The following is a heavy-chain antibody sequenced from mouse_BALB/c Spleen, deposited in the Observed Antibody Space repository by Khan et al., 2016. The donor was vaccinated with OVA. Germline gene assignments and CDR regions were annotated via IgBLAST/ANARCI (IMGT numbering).Heavy chain of an antibody. D-gene: IGHD1-1*01. CDR1: GYSITSDYA. CDR2: ISYSGTT. CDR3: ARVYGGDFDY. Sequence: EVKLQESGPGLVKPSQSLSLTCTVTGYSITSDYAWNWLRPFPGNKLEWMGFISYSGTTKYNPSLKSRISITRDTSKNQFFLQLNSVTTEDTATYYCARVYGGDFDYWGQGTTLTVSS. J-gene: IGHJ2*01. V-gene: IGHV3-2*02.